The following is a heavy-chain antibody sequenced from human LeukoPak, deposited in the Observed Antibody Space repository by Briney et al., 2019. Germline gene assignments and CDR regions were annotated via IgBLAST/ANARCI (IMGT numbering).Heavy chain of an antibody. CDR3: ARDPIGGGDYNS. J-gene: IGHJ4*02. D-gene: IGHD4-17*01. CDR2: ISSSSSYI. Sequence: PGGSLRLSCAASGFTFSSYSMNWVRQAPGKGLEWVSSISSSSSYIYYADSVKGRFTISRDNAKNSLHLQMNSLRAEDTAVYYCARDPIGGGDYNSWGQGTLVTVSS. V-gene: IGHV3-21*01. CDR1: GFTFSSYS.